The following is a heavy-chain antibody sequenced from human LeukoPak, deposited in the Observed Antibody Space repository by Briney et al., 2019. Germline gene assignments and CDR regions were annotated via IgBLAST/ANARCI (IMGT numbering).Heavy chain of an antibody. CDR1: GFTFSNAW. Sequence: KPGGSLRLSCAASGFTFSNAWMSWVRQAPGKGLEWVGRIKSKTDGGTTDYAAPVKGRFTISRDDSKNTLYLQMNSLKTEDTAVYYCTTGEQQWLVPVDYWGQGTLVTVSS. CDR3: TTGEQQWLVPVDY. V-gene: IGHV3-15*01. D-gene: IGHD6-19*01. CDR2: IKSKTDGGTT. J-gene: IGHJ4*02.